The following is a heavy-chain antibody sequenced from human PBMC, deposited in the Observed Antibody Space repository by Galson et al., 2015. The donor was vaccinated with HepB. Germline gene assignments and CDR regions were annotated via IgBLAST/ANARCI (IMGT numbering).Heavy chain of an antibody. CDR1: GYSFTSYW. CDR3: ARRDSWFGELSDAFDI. D-gene: IGHD3-10*01. Sequence: QSGAEVKKPGESLRISCKGSGYSFTSYWISWVRQMPGKGLEWMGRIDPSDSYTNYSPSFQGHVTISADKSISTAYLQWSSLKASDTAMYYCARRDSWFGELSDAFDIWGQGTMVTVSS. CDR2: IDPSDSYT. V-gene: IGHV5-10-1*01. J-gene: IGHJ3*02.